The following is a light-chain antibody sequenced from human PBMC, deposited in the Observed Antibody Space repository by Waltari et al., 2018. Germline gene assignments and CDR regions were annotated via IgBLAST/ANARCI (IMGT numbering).Light chain of an antibody. V-gene: IGKV3-20*01. CDR2: GAS. CDR1: QCVSSSY. CDR3: QQYGSSLMYT. Sequence: EIVLTQSPGTLSLSPGERATLPCRASQCVSSSYLAWYQQKPGQAPRLLIYGASSRATGIPDRFSGSGSGTDFTLTISRLEPEDFAVYYCQQYGSSLMYTFGQGTKLEIK. J-gene: IGKJ2*01.